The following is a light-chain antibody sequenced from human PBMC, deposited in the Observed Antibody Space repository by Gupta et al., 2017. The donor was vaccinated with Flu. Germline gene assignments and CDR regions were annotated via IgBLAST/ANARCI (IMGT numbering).Light chain of an antibody. CDR1: HSVGSY. V-gene: IGKV3-11*01. CDR2: DAS. Sequence: EIVLTQSPATLSLSPGERANIACRASHSVGSYLAWYQQEAGQAPRLLIYDASNRATGIPARFSGGGSGTDFTLTISSLEPEDFALYYCQQRSYWPFTFGHGTKVDIK. CDR3: QQRSYWPFT. J-gene: IGKJ3*01.